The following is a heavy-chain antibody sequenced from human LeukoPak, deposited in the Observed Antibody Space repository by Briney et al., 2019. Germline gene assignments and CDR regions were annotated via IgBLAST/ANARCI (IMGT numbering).Heavy chain of an antibody. CDR2: MWSDGTKK. CDR3: ARDDDTTGRYSRFDY. Sequence: GSLKLSLAAAGFTFRHYCIHWVRQAPGQGPGGGGGMWSDGTKKYYADSVKGRFTVSRDTSKHTLYLQMSSLRAEDTAVYFCARDDDTTGRYSRFDYWGQGTLVTVSS. V-gene: IGHV3-33*01. D-gene: IGHD3-22*01. CDR1: GFTFRHYC. J-gene: IGHJ4*02.